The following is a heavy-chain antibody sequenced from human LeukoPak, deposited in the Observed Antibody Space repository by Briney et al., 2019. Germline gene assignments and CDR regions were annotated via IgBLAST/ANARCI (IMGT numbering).Heavy chain of an antibody. CDR3: AGEFRTTTWSFDAFDL. V-gene: IGHV1-69*04. Sequence: GYSVKVSCKASGGTFSSYAISWVRQAPGQGLEWMGRIIPILGIANYAQKFQGRVTMTRDTSNNTSYMELSRLRSDDTAVYYCAGEFRTTTWSFDAFDLWGQGTMVTVSS. D-gene: IGHD1/OR15-1a*01. CDR2: IIPILGIA. CDR1: GGTFSSYA. J-gene: IGHJ3*01.